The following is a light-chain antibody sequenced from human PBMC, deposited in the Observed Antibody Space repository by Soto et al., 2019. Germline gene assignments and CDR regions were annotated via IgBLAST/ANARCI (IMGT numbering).Light chain of an antibody. CDR1: QSVLYSSNNKNY. J-gene: IGKJ2*01. Sequence: DIVMTQSPDSLAVSLGERATINCKSSQSVLYSSNNKNYLAGYQQKPGQPPKLLISWSSTRESGVPDRFSGGGSGTDFTLTISNLQAEDVAFYYCQQYYNPPYTFGQGTKLEIK. CDR3: QQYYNPPYT. V-gene: IGKV4-1*01. CDR2: WSS.